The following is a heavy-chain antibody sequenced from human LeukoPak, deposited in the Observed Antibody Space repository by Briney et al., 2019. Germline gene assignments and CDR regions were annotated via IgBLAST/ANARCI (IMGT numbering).Heavy chain of an antibody. D-gene: IGHD6-19*01. CDR3: ATSQRTSGRYGNAFDI. Sequence: PGGSLRLSCVGSGFTFSTYNMNWVRQAPGKGLEWISYVSGSGGTTYYADSVKGRFTISRDNAKNSLHLQMNSLRAEDTAMYYCATSQRTSGRYGNAFDIWGQGTMVTVSS. CDR2: VSGSGGTT. V-gene: IGHV3-48*04. CDR1: GFTFSTYN. J-gene: IGHJ3*02.